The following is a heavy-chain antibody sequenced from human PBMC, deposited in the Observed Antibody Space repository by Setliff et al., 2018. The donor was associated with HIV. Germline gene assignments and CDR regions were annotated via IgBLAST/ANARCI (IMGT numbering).Heavy chain of an antibody. Sequence: GASVKVSCKASGGTFSSYAISRVRQAPGQGLEWMGGIIPIIGITNQAQKFQGRVTITADKSTNTAYMELSSLRSEDTAVYYCAKDRGRGNWLDPWGQGTLVTVSS. D-gene: IGHD3-16*01. CDR1: GGTFSSYA. CDR3: AKDRGRGNWLDP. V-gene: IGHV1-69*10. J-gene: IGHJ5*02. CDR2: IIPIIGIT.